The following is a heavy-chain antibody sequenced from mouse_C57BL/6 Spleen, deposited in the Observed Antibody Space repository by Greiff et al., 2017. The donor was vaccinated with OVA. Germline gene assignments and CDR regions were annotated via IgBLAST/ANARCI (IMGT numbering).Heavy chain of an antibody. V-gene: IGHV1-55*01. D-gene: IGHD4-1*01. CDR3: ARSGGTGRNVDY. CDR1: GYTFTSYW. Sequence: QVQLQQPGAELVKPGASVKMSCKASGYTFTSYWITWVKQRPGQGLEWIGDIYPGSGSTNYNEKFKSKATLTVDTSSSTAYMQLSSLTSEDSAVYYCARSGGTGRNVDYWGQGTTLTVSS. J-gene: IGHJ2*01. CDR2: IYPGSGST.